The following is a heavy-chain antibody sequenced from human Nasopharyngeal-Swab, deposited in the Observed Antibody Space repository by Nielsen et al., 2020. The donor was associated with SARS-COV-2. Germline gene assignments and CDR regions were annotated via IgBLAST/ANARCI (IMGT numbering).Heavy chain of an antibody. D-gene: IGHD2-15*01. CDR2: IKSKTDGGTT. Sequence: GGSLRLSCAASGFTFSNAWMSWVRQAPGKGLEWVGRIKSKTDGGTTDYAAPVKGRFTISRDDSKNTLYLQMNSLKTEDTAVYYCAKLILYCSGGSCSFDYWGQGTLVTVSS. CDR3: AKLILYCSGGSCSFDY. V-gene: IGHV3-15*01. CDR1: GFTFSNAW. J-gene: IGHJ4*02.